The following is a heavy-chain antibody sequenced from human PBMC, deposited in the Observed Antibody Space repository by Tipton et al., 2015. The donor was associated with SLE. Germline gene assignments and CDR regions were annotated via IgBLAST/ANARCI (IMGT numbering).Heavy chain of an antibody. Sequence: PLRLSCAASGFSFINYWMHWVRQAPGKGLVWVSRINSDGSTTDYGDSVEGRVTISRDNAKNTMYLQMNSLTAEDTAVYYCARGRLVGATYNGFDPWGLGTLVIVP. CDR3: ARGRLVGATYNGFDP. CDR1: GFSFINYW. D-gene: IGHD3-16*01. V-gene: IGHV3-74*01. J-gene: IGHJ5*02. CDR2: INSDGSTT.